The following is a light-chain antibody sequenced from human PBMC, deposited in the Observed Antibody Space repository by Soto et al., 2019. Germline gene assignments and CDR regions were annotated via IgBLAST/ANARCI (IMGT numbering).Light chain of an antibody. CDR2: GAS. CDR3: QQANSFPFT. Sequence: DPQMTQSPSSVSASVGDRVTISCRASQDIHTWLAWYQQKPGKAPNLLIYGASILQSGVPSRFSGSGSGTDFTLTISSLQPEDSATYYCQQANSFPFTFGPGTKVDV. V-gene: IGKV1-12*01. CDR1: QDIHTW. J-gene: IGKJ3*01.